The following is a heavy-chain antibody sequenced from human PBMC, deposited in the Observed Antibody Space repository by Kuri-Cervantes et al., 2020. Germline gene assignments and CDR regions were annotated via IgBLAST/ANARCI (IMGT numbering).Heavy chain of an antibody. CDR2: MYYSGST. CDR1: GYSISSNHY. Sequence: SETLSLTCTVSGYSISSNHYWGWIRQPPGKGLEWIGSMYYSGSTYYNPSLKSRGTISLDTSKNQFSLKLSSVTAADTAVYYCARAKTTATTLFDYWGQGTLVTVSS. V-gene: IGHV4-38-2*02. J-gene: IGHJ4*02. D-gene: IGHD4-17*01. CDR3: ARAKTTATTLFDY.